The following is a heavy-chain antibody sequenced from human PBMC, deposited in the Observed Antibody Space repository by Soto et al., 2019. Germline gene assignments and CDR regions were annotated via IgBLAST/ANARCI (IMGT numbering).Heavy chain of an antibody. D-gene: IGHD3-10*01. CDR1: GGSFSGYY. J-gene: IGHJ4*02. Sequence: SETLSLTCAVYGGSFSGYYWSWIRQPPGKGLEWIGEINHSGSTNYNPSLKSRVTISVDTSKNQFSLKLSSVTAADTAVYYCARTKRQILRITMVRGAIAYFDYCGQGTLVTVSS. CDR3: ARTKRQILRITMVRGAIAYFDY. CDR2: INHSGST. V-gene: IGHV4-34*01.